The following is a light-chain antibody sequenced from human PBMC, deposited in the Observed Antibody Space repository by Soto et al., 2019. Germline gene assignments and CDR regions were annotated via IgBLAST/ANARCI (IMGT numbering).Light chain of an antibody. Sequence: QSALTQPPSASGSLGQSVTIPCTGTSSDVGRYNYVSWYQQHPGKVPKLLIYEVSNRPSGVPDRFSGSKSGNTASLTVSGLQAEDEADYYCNSYAGSNVYVFGTGTKLTVL. CDR3: NSYAGSNVYV. CDR1: SSDVGRYNY. J-gene: IGLJ1*01. V-gene: IGLV2-8*01. CDR2: EVS.